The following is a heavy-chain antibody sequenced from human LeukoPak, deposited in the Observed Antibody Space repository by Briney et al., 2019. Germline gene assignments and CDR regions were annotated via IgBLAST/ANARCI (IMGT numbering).Heavy chain of an antibody. Sequence: SVKVSCNASGRTFSSYAISWVRQAPGQGLEWMGRIIPIFGTANYAQKFQGRVTITTDESTSTAYMELSSLRSEDTAVYYCASHSRGYSGYDSTYYFDYWGQGTLVTVSS. CDR1: GRTFSSYA. J-gene: IGHJ4*02. V-gene: IGHV1-69*05. CDR3: ASHSRGYSGYDSTYYFDY. D-gene: IGHD5-12*01. CDR2: IIPIFGTA.